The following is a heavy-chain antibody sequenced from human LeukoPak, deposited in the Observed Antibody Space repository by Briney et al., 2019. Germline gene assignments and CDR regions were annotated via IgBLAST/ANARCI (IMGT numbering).Heavy chain of an antibody. J-gene: IGHJ5*02. V-gene: IGHV4-39*07. CDR1: GGSISSSSYY. D-gene: IGHD3-22*01. CDR3: ARVLRDSSGYWVWFDP. Sequence: SETLSLTCTVSGGSISSSSYYWGWIRQPPGKGLEWIGSIYYSGSTYYNPSLKSRVTISVDTSKNQFSLKLSSVTAAGTAVYYCARVLRDSSGYWVWFDPWGQGTLVTVSS. CDR2: IYYSGST.